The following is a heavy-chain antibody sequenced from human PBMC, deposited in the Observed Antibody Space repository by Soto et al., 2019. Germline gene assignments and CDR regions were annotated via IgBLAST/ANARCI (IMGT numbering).Heavy chain of an antibody. Sequence: SGPTLVNPTQTLTLTCTFSGFSLSTSGVGVGWIRQPPGKALEWLALIYWDDDKRYSPSLKSRLTITKDTSKNQVVLTMTNMDPVDTATYYCAHSSETMVRGVLGYFDYWGQGTLVTVPQ. CDR3: AHSSETMVRGVLGYFDY. CDR1: GFSLSTSGVG. V-gene: IGHV2-5*02. CDR2: IYWDDDK. J-gene: IGHJ4*02. D-gene: IGHD3-10*01.